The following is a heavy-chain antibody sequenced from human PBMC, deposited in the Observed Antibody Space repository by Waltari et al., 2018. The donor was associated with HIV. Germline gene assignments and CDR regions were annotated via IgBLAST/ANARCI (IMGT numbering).Heavy chain of an antibody. CDR3: ARSDKGYNFYFGMDV. J-gene: IGHJ6*02. V-gene: IGHV4-39*01. CDR1: VGSISSSGNY. CDR2: LYYSGNT. D-gene: IGHD2-15*01. Sequence: QLQLQESGPGLVKPSETLSLTCTVSVGSISSSGNYWSWIRQPPGKGLEWIGNLYYSGNTYYNPSLKSRLSISVDTSKNQFSLKMTSVTAADTAVYYCARSDKGYNFYFGMDVWGQGTSVTVSS.